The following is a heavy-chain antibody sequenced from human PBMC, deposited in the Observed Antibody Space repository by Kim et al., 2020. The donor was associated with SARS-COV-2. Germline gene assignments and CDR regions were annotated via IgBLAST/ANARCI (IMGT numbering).Heavy chain of an antibody. D-gene: IGHD3-9*01. CDR1: GFTFSGSA. CDR2: IRSKANSYAT. CDR3: TRAPVTNYDIFPW. V-gene: IGHV3-73*01. Sequence: GGSLRLSCAASGFTFSGSAMHWVRQASGKGLEWVGRIRSKANSYATAYAASVKGRFTISRDDSKNTAYLQMNSLKTEDTAVYYCTRAPVTNYDIFPWWGQGTLVTVSS. J-gene: IGHJ4*02.